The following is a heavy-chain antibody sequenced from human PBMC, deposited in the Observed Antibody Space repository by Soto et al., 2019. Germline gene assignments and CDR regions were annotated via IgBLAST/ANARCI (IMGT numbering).Heavy chain of an antibody. CDR2: ISYDGSNK. CDR3: AKDRQSSSWFDY. V-gene: IGHV3-30*18. J-gene: IGHJ4*02. Sequence: QVQLVESGGGVVQPGRSLRLSCAASGFTFSSYGMHWVRQAPGKGLEWVVVISYDGSNKYYADSVKGRFTISRDNSKNTLYLQMNSLRAEDTAVYYCAKDRQSSSWFDYWGQGTLVTVSS. D-gene: IGHD6-13*01. CDR1: GFTFSSYG.